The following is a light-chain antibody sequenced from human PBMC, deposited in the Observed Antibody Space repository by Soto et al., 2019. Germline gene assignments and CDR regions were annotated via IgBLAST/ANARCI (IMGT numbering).Light chain of an antibody. CDR1: QSVSIS. V-gene: IGKV3-11*01. J-gene: IGKJ5*01. CDR2: DAS. CDR3: QQRSNWPPT. Sequence: EIVLAQSPATLSLSPGERATLSCRASQSVSISLAWYQQKPGQAPRLLIYDASNRATGIPARFSGSGSGTDFTLTISSLEPEDFAVYYCQQRSNWPPTFGQGTRLEIK.